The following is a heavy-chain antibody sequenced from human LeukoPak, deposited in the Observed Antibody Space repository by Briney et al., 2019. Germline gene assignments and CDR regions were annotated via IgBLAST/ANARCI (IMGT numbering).Heavy chain of an antibody. D-gene: IGHD6-19*01. CDR1: GFTFSSYG. CDR2: ISGSGGST. J-gene: IGHJ4*02. Sequence: GGSLRLSCAASGFTFSSYGMSWVRQAPGKGLEWVSGISGSGGSTYYADSVKGRFTISRDNSKNTLYLQMNSLRAEDTAVYYCAKDRTTISGWCHFDYWGQGTLVTVSS. CDR3: AKDRTTISGWCHFDY. V-gene: IGHV3-23*01.